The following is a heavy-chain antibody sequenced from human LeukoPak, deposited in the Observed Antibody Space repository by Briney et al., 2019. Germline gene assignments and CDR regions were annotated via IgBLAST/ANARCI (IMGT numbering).Heavy chain of an antibody. J-gene: IGHJ4*02. CDR1: VDPLSSGDDY. CDR2: IYDSGST. D-gene: IGHD3-16*02. Sequence: SQTLSLTCTVSVDPLSSGDDYWSSIRQPPGKGLERTGKIYDSGSTYYNPSLKSRVTISVDTSKNQFSLKLSSVTAADTAVYYCARFLSGGVIVYYFDYWGQGTLVTVSS. CDR3: ARFLSGGVIVYYFDY. V-gene: IGHV4-30-4*01.